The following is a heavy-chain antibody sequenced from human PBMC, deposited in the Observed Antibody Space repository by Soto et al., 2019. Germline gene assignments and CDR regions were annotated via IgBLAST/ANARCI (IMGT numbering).Heavy chain of an antibody. CDR2: ISNDSSNI. J-gene: IGHJ4*02. D-gene: IGHD6-19*01. CDR1: GFTFSSYS. Sequence: GGSLRLSCAASGFTFSSYSMNWVRQAPGKGLEWVAAISNDSSNIYYADSVKGRFTISRDNSKNTLYLQMNSLRAEDTAVYYCARDVSWLGSLDYWGQGTLVTVSS. CDR3: ARDVSWLGSLDY. V-gene: IGHV3-30*03.